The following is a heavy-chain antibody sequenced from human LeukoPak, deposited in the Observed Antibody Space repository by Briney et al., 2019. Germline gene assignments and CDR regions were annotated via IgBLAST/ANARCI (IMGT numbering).Heavy chain of an antibody. V-gene: IGHV3-13*01. J-gene: IGHJ2*01. CDR3: ARASVVRGVNYWYFDL. CDR2: IGTAGDT. CDR1: GFTFSSYD. Sequence: GGSLRLSCAASGFTFSSYDMHWVRQATGKGLEWVSAIGTAGDTYYPGSVKGRFTISRENAKNSLYLQMNSLRAGDTAVYYCARASVVRGVNYWYFDLWGRGTLVTVSS. D-gene: IGHD3-10*01.